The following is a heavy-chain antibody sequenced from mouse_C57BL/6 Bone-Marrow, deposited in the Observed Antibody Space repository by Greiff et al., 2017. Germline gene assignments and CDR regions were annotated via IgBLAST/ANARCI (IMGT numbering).Heavy chain of an antibody. CDR1: GYTFTSYW. CDR3: ARGGFAY. J-gene: IGHJ3*01. Sequence: QVQLQQPGAELVKPGASVKMSCKASGYTFTSYWITWVKQRPGQGLEWIGDIYPGSGSTNYNEKFKSKATLTVYTSSSTAYMQLSSLTSEDSAVYYCARGGFAYWGQGTLVTVSA. V-gene: IGHV1-55*01. CDR2: IYPGSGST.